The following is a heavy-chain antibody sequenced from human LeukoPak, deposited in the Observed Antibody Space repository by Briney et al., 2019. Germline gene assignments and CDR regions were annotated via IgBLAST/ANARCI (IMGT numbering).Heavy chain of an antibody. CDR2: ISGSGGST. J-gene: IGHJ4*02. Sequence: GGSLRLSCAASGFTFSSYAMSWVRQAPGKGLEWVSAISGSGGSTYYADSVKGRFTIARDNSKNTLYLQMNSLRAEDTAVYYCAKVTVPAATQMVPFDYWGQGTLVTVSS. CDR3: AKVTVPAATQMVPFDY. D-gene: IGHD2-2*01. V-gene: IGHV3-23*01. CDR1: GFTFSSYA.